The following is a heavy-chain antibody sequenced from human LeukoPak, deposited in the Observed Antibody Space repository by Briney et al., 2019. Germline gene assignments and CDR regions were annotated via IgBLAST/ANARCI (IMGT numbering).Heavy chain of an antibody. J-gene: IGHJ4*02. CDR2: MNQDGSEK. V-gene: IGHV3-7*01. Sequence: QPGGSLSLSCAASGFTFSSYWMSWVRQAPGKGLQWVANMNQDGSEKYYVDSVKGRFTISRDNAENSLYLQMNSLRAEDTAVYYCARDDSGPDYWGQGTLVTVSS. CDR1: GFTFSSYW. CDR3: ARDDSGPDY. D-gene: IGHD6-19*01.